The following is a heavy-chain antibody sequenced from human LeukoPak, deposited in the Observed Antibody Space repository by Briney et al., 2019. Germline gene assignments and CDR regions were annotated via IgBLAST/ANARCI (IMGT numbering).Heavy chain of an antibody. J-gene: IGHJ3*02. V-gene: IGHV4-4*07. CDR3: ARGLNNRKSGRRFDVFEI. CDR1: GGSISNYY. CDR2: IYTSGST. D-gene: IGHD1-14*01. Sequence: SETLSLTCTVSGGSISNYYWSWIRQPAGKGLEWIGRIYTSGSTNYNPSLKSRVTVSADTSKNQFSLRLSSVTAADTGVYYCARGLNNRKSGRRFDVFEIWGQGTMVTVSS.